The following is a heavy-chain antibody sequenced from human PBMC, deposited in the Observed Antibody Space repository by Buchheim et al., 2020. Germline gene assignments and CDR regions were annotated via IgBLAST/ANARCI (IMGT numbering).Heavy chain of an antibody. CDR1: GGSFSGYY. V-gene: IGHV4-34*01. Sequence: QVQLQQWGAGLLKPSETLSLTCAVYGGSFSGYYWSWIRQPPGKGLEWIGEINHSGSTNYNPSLKSRVTILVDTSKKQSSLKLSSVTAADTAVYYCARGRMIVVVRLGEYFQHWGQGTL. CDR3: ARGRMIVVVRLGEYFQH. D-gene: IGHD3-22*01. J-gene: IGHJ1*01. CDR2: INHSGST.